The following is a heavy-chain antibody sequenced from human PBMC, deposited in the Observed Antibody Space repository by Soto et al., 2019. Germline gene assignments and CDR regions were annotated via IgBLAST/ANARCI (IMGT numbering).Heavy chain of an antibody. J-gene: IGHJ4*02. Sequence: QPGGSLRLSCAASGFTFSTYSMNWVRQAPGKGLEWLSYISSSSSTIYYADSVKGRFTISRDNAKDSLFLQMDSLRVEDTAVYYCARDRTIATWGQGTLVTVSS. D-gene: IGHD4-4*01. CDR2: ISSSSSTI. V-gene: IGHV3-48*01. CDR3: ARDRTIAT. CDR1: GFTFSTYS.